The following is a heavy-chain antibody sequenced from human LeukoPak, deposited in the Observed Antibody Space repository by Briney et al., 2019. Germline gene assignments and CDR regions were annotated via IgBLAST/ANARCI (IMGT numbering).Heavy chain of an antibody. J-gene: IGHJ6*02. D-gene: IGHD5-12*01. CDR2: IVVGRGNT. Sequence: SVKVSCKASGFTFTNSALQWVRQARGHRLEWIGWIVVGRGNTNYAEKLQERVTITRDMSTSRAYMEVSSVTSEDTAVYYCAADLQEVATGLYYYGMDVWGQGTTVTVSS. CDR1: GFTFTNSA. CDR3: AADLQEVATGLYYYGMDV. V-gene: IGHV1-58*01.